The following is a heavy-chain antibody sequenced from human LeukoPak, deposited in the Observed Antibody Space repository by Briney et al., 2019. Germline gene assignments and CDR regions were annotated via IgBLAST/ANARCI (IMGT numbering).Heavy chain of an antibody. CDR1: GGSISSSSYY. D-gene: IGHD6-19*01. CDR3: ARHSKSGIAVAGTPY. J-gene: IGHJ4*02. V-gene: IGHV4-39*01. CDR2: IYYSGST. Sequence: PSETLSLTCTVSGGSISSSSYYWGWIRQPPGKGLEWIGSIYYSGSTYYNPSLKSRVTISVDTSKNQFSLKLSSVTAADTAVYYCARHSKSGIAVAGTPYWGQGTLVTVSS.